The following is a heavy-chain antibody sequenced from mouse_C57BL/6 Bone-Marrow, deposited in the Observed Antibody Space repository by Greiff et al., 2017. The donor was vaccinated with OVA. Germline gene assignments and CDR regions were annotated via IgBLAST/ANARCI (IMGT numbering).Heavy chain of an antibody. J-gene: IGHJ4*01. V-gene: IGHV5-17*01. CDR3: ARSNYGSRKGYAMDY. CDR2: ISSGSSTI. Sequence: EVMLVESGGGLVKPGGSLKLSCAASGFTFSDYGMHWVRQAPEKGLEWVAYISSGSSTIYYADTVKGRFTISRDNAKNTLFLQMTSLRSEDTAMYYCARSNYGSRKGYAMDYWGQGTSVTVSS. CDR1: GFTFSDYG. D-gene: IGHD1-1*01.